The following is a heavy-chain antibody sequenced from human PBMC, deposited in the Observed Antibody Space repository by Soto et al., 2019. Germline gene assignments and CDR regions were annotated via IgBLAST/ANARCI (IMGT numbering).Heavy chain of an antibody. Sequence: LRLSCAASGFTFSSYAMSWVRQAPGKGLEWVSAISGSGGSTYYADSVKGRFTISRDNSKNTLYLQMNSLRAEDTAVYYCAKDGGWFGEFTCRYYYGMDVWGQGTTVTGSS. CDR3: AKDGGWFGEFTCRYYYGMDV. CDR1: GFTFSSYA. CDR2: ISGSGGST. D-gene: IGHD3-10*01. V-gene: IGHV3-23*01. J-gene: IGHJ6*02.